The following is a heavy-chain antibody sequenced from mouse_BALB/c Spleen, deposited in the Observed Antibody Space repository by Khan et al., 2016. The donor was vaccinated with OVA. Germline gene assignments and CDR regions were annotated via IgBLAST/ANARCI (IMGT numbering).Heavy chain of an antibody. J-gene: IGHJ2*01. CDR1: GYTFTSYY. V-gene: IGHV1S56*01. D-gene: IGHD4-1*01. CDR2: IYPTYVDT. Sequence: VQLQESGPELVKPGASVRISCKASGYTFTSYYIHWVRQRPGQGLEWIGWIYPTYVDTKYNEKFKGKATLTADKSSSAAYMQFSSLTSEDSAVYFCARSDSGTVFDYWGQGTTLTVSS. CDR3: ARSDSGTVFDY.